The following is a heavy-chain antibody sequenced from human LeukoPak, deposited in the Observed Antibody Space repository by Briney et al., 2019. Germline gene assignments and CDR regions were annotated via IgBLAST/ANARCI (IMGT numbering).Heavy chain of an antibody. J-gene: IGHJ4*02. CDR3: ARGPSHGAFDF. Sequence: ASVKVSCKASGYTFTGYYIDWLRQAPGQGLEWMGWINPNNGGTKYAQRFQGRVTMTRDTSINTAYMELSRLKSDDTAVYHCARGPSHGAFDFWGQGTLVTVSS. CDR2: INPNNGGT. V-gene: IGHV1-2*02. CDR1: GYTFTGYY.